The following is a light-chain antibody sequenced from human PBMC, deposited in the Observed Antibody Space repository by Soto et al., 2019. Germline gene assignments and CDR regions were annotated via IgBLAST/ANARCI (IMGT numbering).Light chain of an antibody. Sequence: EIVLTQSPATLSLSPGERATLSFSATQSVSSSLAWYQQKPGQAPRLLIFGASTRATGIPARFSGRGSGTEFTLTISSLQSEDFAVYYCQQYNDWPRTFGQGTKVDIK. CDR2: GAS. V-gene: IGKV3-15*01. J-gene: IGKJ1*01. CDR3: QQYNDWPRT. CDR1: QSVSSS.